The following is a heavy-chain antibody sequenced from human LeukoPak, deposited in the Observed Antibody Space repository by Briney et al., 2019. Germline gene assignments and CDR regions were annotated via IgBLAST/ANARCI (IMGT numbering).Heavy chain of an antibody. V-gene: IGHV3-30-3*01. Sequence: GGSLRLSCAASGFTFSSYAMHWVRQAPGKGLEWVAVISYDGSNKYYADSVKGRFTISRDNSKNTLYLQMNSLRAEDTAVYYCARDRVPRIAGYFDYWGQRTLVTVSS. J-gene: IGHJ4*02. D-gene: IGHD6-13*01. CDR2: ISYDGSNK. CDR1: GFTFSSYA. CDR3: ARDRVPRIAGYFDY.